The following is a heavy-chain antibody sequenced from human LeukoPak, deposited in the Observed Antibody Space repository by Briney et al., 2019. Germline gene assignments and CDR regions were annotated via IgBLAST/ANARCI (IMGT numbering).Heavy chain of an antibody. V-gene: IGHV4-59*01. CDR1: GGSISSYY. D-gene: IGHD3-22*01. CDR3: ARARGDYYDSRAIDY. CDR2: IYYSGST. J-gene: IGHJ4*02. Sequence: SETLSLTCTVSGGSISSYYWSWIRHPPGKGLEWIGYIYYSGSTNYNPSLKSRVTISVDTSKNQFSLKLSSVTAADTAVYYCARARGDYYDSRAIDYWGQGTLVTVSS.